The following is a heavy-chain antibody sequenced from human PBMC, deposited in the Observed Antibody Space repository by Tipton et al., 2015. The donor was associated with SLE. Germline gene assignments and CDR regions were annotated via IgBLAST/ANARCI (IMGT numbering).Heavy chain of an antibody. D-gene: IGHD6-19*01. V-gene: IGHV4-39*01. CDR1: GASISNRNYY. J-gene: IGHJ6*02. CDR2: IFYSGRT. CDR3: AKHPSTVPGPINYYYFGMDL. Sequence: TLPLTCIVSGASISNRNYYWGWIRQPTGKGLEWIGSIFYSGRTYYKSSLRSRVTISVDTSKNQFSLKLSSVTAADTAVYYCAKHPSTVPGPINYYYFGMDLWGQGTTVIVSS.